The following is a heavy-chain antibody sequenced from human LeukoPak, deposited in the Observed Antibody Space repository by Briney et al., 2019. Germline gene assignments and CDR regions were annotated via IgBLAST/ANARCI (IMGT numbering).Heavy chain of an antibody. CDR2: VRGSGTNA. Sequence: GGSLRLSCAASGFTFSSYWMHWVRQAPGKGLVWVSSVRGSGTNAIYADSVKGRFTISRDNSKNTLSLQMNSLRAEDTAVYYCAKGLKTTVGPYMGYHYYMDVWGKGTTVTVSS. D-gene: IGHD1-1*01. V-gene: IGHV3-23*01. CDR3: AKGLKTTVGPYMGYHYYMDV. CDR1: GFTFSSYW. J-gene: IGHJ6*03.